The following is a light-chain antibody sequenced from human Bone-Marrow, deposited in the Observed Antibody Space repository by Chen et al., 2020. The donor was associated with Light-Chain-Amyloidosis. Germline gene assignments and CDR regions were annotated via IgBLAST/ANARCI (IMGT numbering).Light chain of an antibody. CDR1: SSAVGTYNL. V-gene: IGLV2-23*02. Sequence: QSALTQPASVSGSPGQSITLSCTGTSSAVGTYNLVSWYQQHPGKVPKLIIYEVNKRPAGVSNRFSGSKSGNTASLTISGLQAEDESDYYCCSYVGSATLVFGGGTKLTVL. CDR3: CSYVGSATLV. J-gene: IGLJ2*01. CDR2: EVN.